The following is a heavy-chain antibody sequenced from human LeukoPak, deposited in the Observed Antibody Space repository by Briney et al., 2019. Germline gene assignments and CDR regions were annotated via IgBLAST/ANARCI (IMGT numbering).Heavy chain of an antibody. J-gene: IGHJ3*02. D-gene: IGHD6-13*01. V-gene: IGHV3-11*06. CDR3: VKERRSSFDAFDI. CDR1: GGSISSSS. CDR2: LSSSRSYT. Sequence: LSLTCTVSGGSISSSSYYWGWIRQAQGKGLEGLSYLSSSRSYTNYADSVKGRFTISRDNANNSLDLQMNSLRAEDTTVYYGVKERRSSFDAFDICGEGTMVTVSS.